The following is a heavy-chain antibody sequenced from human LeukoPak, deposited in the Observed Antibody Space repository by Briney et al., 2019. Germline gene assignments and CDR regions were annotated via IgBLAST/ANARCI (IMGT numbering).Heavy chain of an antibody. CDR2: IKQDGSEK. J-gene: IGHJ4*02. V-gene: IGHV3-7*03. Sequence: PGGSLRLSCVASGFSFNNYRMTWDRQAPGKGLEWVANIKQDGSEKQYVDSVKGRFAISRDNAKKSLYLQINTLRAEDTAVYYCVRGPHIAATSYWGQGTLVTVSS. D-gene: IGHD6-25*01. CDR1: GFSFNNYR. CDR3: VRGPHIAATSY.